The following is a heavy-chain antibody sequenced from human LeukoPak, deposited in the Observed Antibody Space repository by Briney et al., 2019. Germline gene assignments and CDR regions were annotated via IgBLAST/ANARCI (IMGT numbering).Heavy chain of an antibody. CDR3: ARELSQIVWGGLDY. D-gene: IGHD2-21*01. J-gene: IGHJ4*02. V-gene: IGHV3-33*05. CDR2: IQNDASTE. Sequence: GGSLRLSCAASGFIFSHYGMHWVRQAPGKGLEWVAVIQNDASTENFADSVKGRFTISRDNSKNTVFLQMNSLRVEDTAVYYRARELSQIVWGGLDYGGQGTLVSVSS. CDR1: GFIFSHYG.